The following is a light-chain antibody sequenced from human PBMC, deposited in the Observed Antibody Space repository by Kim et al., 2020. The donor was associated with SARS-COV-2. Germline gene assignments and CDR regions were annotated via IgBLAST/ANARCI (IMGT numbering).Light chain of an antibody. J-gene: IGKJ2*01. CDR3: QQRTNWPHT. CDR2: DAS. CDR1: QSVISC. V-gene: IGKV3-11*01. Sequence: LSPGKRATLSCRARQSVISCLAWDQQKLGQAPRLLIYDASNCATVIPARFSGSGSGTDFTLTISSLEPEDFAVYYCQQRTNWPHTFGQGTKLEI.